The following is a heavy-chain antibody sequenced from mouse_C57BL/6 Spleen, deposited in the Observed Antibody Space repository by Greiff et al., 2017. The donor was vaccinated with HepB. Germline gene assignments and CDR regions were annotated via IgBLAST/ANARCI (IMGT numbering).Heavy chain of an antibody. V-gene: IGHV2-2*01. CDR2: IWSGGST. CDR3: ASPDGYYAWFAY. D-gene: IGHD2-3*01. Sequence: VQLKESGPGLVQPSQSLSITCTVSGFSLTSYGVHWVRQSPGKGLEWLGVIWSGGSTDYNAAFISRLSISKDNSKSQVFFKMNSLQADDTAIYYCASPDGYYAWFAYWGQGTLVTVSA. CDR1: GFSLTSYG. J-gene: IGHJ3*01.